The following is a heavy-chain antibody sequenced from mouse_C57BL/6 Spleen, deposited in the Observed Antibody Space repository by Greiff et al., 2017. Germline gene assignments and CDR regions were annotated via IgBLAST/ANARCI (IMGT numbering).Heavy chain of an antibody. CDR1: GYTFTSYG. J-gene: IGHJ1*03. V-gene: IGHV1-81*01. CDR3: ARIDYYGSSYRYFDV. D-gene: IGHD1-1*01. Sequence: VQLQQSGAELARPGASVKLSCKASGYTFTSYGISWVKQRTGQGLEWIGEIYPRSGNTYYNEKFKGKATLTADKSSSTAYMELRSLTSEDSAVYFGARIDYYGSSYRYFDVWGTGTTVTVSS. CDR2: IYPRSGNT.